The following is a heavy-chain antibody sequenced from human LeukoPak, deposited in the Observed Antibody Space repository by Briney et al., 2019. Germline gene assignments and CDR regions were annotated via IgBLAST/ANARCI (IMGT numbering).Heavy chain of an antibody. Sequence: PGGSLRLSCAASGFTFSSYAMHWVRQAPGKGLEWVAVISYDGSNKYYADSVKGRFTISRDNSKNPLYLQMNSLRAEDTAVYYCASGSYYYDAFDIWGQGTMVTVSS. J-gene: IGHJ3*02. V-gene: IGHV3-30*04. CDR1: GFTFSSYA. CDR3: ASGSYYYDAFDI. D-gene: IGHD1-26*01. CDR2: ISYDGSNK.